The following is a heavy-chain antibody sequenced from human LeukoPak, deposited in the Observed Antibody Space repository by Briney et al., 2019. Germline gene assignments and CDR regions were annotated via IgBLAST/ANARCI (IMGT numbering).Heavy chain of an antibody. Sequence: PSETLSLTCTVSGGSISSSTYYWGWIRQPPGKGPEWIGSIYYSGNTYYNPSLKSRLTISGDTSKNQFSLKLTSVTAADTAVYYCAASQKSSRRFDYWGQGTLVTVSS. CDR3: AASQKSSRRFDY. CDR2: IYYSGNT. J-gene: IGHJ4*02. V-gene: IGHV4-39*01. CDR1: GGSISSSTYY.